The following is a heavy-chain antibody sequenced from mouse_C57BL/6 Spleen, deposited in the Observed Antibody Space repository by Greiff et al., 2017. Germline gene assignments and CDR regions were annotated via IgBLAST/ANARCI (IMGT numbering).Heavy chain of an antibody. CDR2: IDPSDSYT. J-gene: IGHJ1*03. V-gene: IGHV1-69*01. CDR1: GYTFTSYW. D-gene: IGHD2-3*01. CDR3: ARGGYDGYYYSYWYVDV. Sequence: QVQLQQPGAELVMPGASVKLSCKASGYTFTSYWMHWVKQRPGQGLEWIGEIDPSDSYTNYNQKFKGKSPLTVDKSSSTAYMLLSSLTYEDSAGYYCARGGYDGYYYSYWYVDVWGTGTPVTVSS.